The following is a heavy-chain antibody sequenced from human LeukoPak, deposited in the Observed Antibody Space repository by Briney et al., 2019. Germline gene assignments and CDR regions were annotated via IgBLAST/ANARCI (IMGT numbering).Heavy chain of an antibody. J-gene: IGHJ1*01. CDR3: AKDPANQLLYPAHFSH. D-gene: IGHD2-2*01. Sequence: PGGSLRLSCEASGFTFSSYYMNWVRQAPGKGLEWVSAISGSGVSTSYADSVKGRFTISRDNSKNTLYLHMNSLRAEDTAIYFCAKDPANQLLYPAHFSHWGQGTLVTVSS. CDR2: ISGSGVST. CDR1: GFTFSSYY. V-gene: IGHV3-23*01.